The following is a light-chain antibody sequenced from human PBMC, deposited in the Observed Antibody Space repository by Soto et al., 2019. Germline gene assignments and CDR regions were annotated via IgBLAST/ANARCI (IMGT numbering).Light chain of an antibody. CDR2: EVT. CDR3: RSYTTSRSWV. CDR1: SSDVGADNS. V-gene: IGLV2-14*01. J-gene: IGLJ3*02. Sequence: QSALTQPASVSGSPGQSITISCTGTSSDVGADNSVSWYQHPGKAPKLMIYEVTNRPSGVSNRFSGSKSGNTASLNISGLQADDESDYYCRSYTTSRSWVFGGGTKLTVL.